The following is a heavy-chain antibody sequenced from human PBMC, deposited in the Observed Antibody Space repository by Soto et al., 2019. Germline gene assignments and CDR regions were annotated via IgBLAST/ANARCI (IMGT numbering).Heavy chain of an antibody. CDR1: GYTFSNYD. CDR2: VNHNNGDT. V-gene: IGHV1-8*01. Sequence: QVQLVQSGAELKKPGASVKVSCKASGYTFSNYDMNWVRQATGQGPEWIGWVNHNNGDTGYAQKFKGRVTLTTDISTTSAYMELTSLRSEDTAIYYCAKVSRKGSVIYFDYWGQGTLITVSS. CDR3: AKVSRKGSVIYFDY. D-gene: IGHD2-21*01. J-gene: IGHJ4*02.